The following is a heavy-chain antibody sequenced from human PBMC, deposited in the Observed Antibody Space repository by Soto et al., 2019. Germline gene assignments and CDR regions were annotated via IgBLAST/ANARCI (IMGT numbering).Heavy chain of an antibody. V-gene: IGHV1-69*02. J-gene: IGHJ4*02. CDR2: IIPMLGMS. Sequence: QVHLVQFGAEVRKPGSSVKVSCTASGGTFNTHTISWVRQAPGLGLEWMGRIIPMLGMSNSPHKFRGRVSITADKSTSTVYMALSRLTSDDTAVYYCATSYGSGSSHFDSWGQGTLVTVSS. D-gene: IGHD3-10*01. CDR3: ATSYGSGSSHFDS. CDR1: GGTFNTHT.